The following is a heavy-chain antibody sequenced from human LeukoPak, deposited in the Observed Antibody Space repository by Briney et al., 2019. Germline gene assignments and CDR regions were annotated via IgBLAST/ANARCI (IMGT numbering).Heavy chain of an antibody. CDR2: INHSGST. D-gene: IGHD1-26*01. J-gene: IGHJ4*02. V-gene: IGHV4-34*01. CDR3: ARGPFIVGATLDY. Sequence: PSETLSLTCAVYGGSFSGYYWSWIRQPPGKGLEWIGEINHSGSTNYNPSLKSRVTISVDTSKNQFSLKLSSATAADTAVYYCARGPFIVGATLDYWGQGTLVTVSS. CDR1: GGSFSGYY.